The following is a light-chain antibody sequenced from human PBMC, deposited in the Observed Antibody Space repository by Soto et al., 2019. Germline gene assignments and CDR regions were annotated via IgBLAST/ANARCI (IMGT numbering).Light chain of an antibody. CDR2: EVS. V-gene: IGLV2-14*01. Sequence: QSVLTQPASVSGSLGQSITISCTGTSSDVGGYNYVSWYQQHPGKVPKLMIYEVSNRPSGVSNRFSGSKSANTASLTISGLHADDEADYYCSSFTSNSTQVLGGGTKVTVL. J-gene: IGLJ3*02. CDR3: SSFTSNSTQV. CDR1: SSDVGGYNY.